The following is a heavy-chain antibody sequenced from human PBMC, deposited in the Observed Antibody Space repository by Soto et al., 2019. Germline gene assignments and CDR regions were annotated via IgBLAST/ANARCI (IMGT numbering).Heavy chain of an antibody. D-gene: IGHD3-22*01. J-gene: IGHJ4*02. CDR2: IKSKTDGGTT. CDR3: TTDSTYYDSSGYYVGPSFDY. Sequence: PGGSLRLSCAASGFTFSNAWMNWVRQAPGKGLEWVGRIKSKTDGGTTDYAAPVKGRFTISRDDSKNTLYLQMNSLKTEDTAVYYCTTDSTYYDSSGYYVGPSFDYWGQGTLVTVSS. CDR1: GFTFSNAW. V-gene: IGHV3-15*07.